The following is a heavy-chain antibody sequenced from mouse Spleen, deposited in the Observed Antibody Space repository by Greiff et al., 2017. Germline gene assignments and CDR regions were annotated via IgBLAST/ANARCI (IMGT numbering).Heavy chain of an antibody. CDR3: ARQVSYYAMDY. J-gene: IGHJ4*01. V-gene: IGHV5-12*01. Sequence: EVQLVQSGGGLVQPGGSLKLSCAASGFTFSDYYMYWVRQTPEKRLEWVAYICNGGGSTYYPDTVKGRFTISRDNAKNTLYLQRSRLKSEDTAMYYCARQVSYYAMDYWGQGTSVTVSS. CDR1: GFTFSDYY. CDR2: ICNGGGST.